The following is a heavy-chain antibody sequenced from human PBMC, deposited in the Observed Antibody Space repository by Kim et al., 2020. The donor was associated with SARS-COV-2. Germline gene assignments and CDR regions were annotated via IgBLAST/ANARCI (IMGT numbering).Heavy chain of an antibody. CDR3: ASLYSSSWYLLY. Sequence: SVKVSCKASGGTFSSYAISWVRQAPGQGLEWMGGIIPIFGTANYAQKFQGRVTITADKSTSTAYMELSSLRSEDTAVYYCASLYSSSWYLLYWGQGTLVTVSS. CDR1: GGTFSSYA. V-gene: IGHV1-69*06. D-gene: IGHD6-13*01. J-gene: IGHJ1*01. CDR2: IIPIFGTA.